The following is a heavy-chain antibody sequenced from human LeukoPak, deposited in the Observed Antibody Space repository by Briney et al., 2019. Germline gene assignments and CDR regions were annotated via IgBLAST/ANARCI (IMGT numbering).Heavy chain of an antibody. CDR3: ARYLYYDSSGLFGY. V-gene: IGHV1-69*13. Sequence: GASVKVSCKASGGTFSSYAISWVRQAPGQGLEWMGGIIPIFGTANYAQKFQGRVTITADESTSTAYMELSSLRSEDTAAYYCARYLYYDSSGLFGYWGQGTLVTVSS. D-gene: IGHD3-22*01. CDR2: IIPIFGTA. J-gene: IGHJ4*02. CDR1: GGTFSSYA.